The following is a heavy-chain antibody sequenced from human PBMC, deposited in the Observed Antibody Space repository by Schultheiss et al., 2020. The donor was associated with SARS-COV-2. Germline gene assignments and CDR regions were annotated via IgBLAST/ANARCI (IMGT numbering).Heavy chain of an antibody. J-gene: IGHJ3*02. CDR3: ARENIVVVPAAIAFDI. CDR2: INHSGST. V-gene: IGHV4-34*01. D-gene: IGHD2-2*02. CDR1: GGSFSGYY. Sequence: SETLSLTCAVYGGSFSGYYWSWIRQPPGKGLEWIGEINHSGSTNYNPSLKSRVTISVDTSKNQFSLKLSSVTAADPAVYYCARENIVVVPAAIAFDIWGQGTMVTVSS.